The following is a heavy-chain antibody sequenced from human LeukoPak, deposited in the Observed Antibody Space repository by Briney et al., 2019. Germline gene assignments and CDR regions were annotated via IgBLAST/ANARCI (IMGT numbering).Heavy chain of an antibody. Sequence: SETLSLTCTVSGGSISSYYWSWIRQPPGKWLEWIGYRHYSGSFNYSPSLKSRAIISLDTSKNQFSLRLSSVTAADTAVYYCARFDYGDSAGRAGPLNFWGQGTLVTVSS. V-gene: IGHV4-59*01. J-gene: IGHJ4*02. D-gene: IGHD4-17*01. CDR2: RHYSGSF. CDR1: GGSISSYY. CDR3: ARFDYGDSAGRAGPLNF.